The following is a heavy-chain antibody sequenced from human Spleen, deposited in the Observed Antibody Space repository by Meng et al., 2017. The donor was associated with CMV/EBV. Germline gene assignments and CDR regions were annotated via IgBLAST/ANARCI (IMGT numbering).Heavy chain of an antibody. CDR3: ASSVGQDAWYRSGLDY. CDR1: GGTFSRYA. D-gene: IGHD6-19*01. V-gene: IGHV1-69*05. CDR2: FIPVFGTP. Sequence: SVKVSCKAYGGTFSRYAITWVRQAPGQGLEWMGAFIPVFGTPTYARNFQGRSTIITDESTSTAYLELSSLKSEDTAIYYCASSVGQDAWYRSGLDYWGQGTLVTVSS. J-gene: IGHJ4*02.